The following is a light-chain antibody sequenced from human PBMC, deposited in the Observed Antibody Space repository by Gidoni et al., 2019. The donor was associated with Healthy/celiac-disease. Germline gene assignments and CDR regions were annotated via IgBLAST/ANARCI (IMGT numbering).Light chain of an antibody. Sequence: EIVLTQSPGTLSLSPGERATLSCRASQSVSSSYLAWYQQKPGQAPRLLIYGASSGSGTDCTLTISRLEPEDCSLYYCQQDGSSPLLTFGGGTKVEIK. CDR3: QQDGSSPLLT. CDR2: GAS. J-gene: IGKJ4*01. CDR1: QSVSSSY. V-gene: IGKV3-20*01.